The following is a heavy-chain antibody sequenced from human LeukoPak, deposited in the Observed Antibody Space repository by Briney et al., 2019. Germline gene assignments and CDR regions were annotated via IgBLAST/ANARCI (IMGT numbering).Heavy chain of an antibody. CDR1: GFSLRTSGVG. CDR3: AHSGAYYYDSSGFDY. V-gene: IGHV2-5*02. CDR2: IYWDDDK. Sequence: SGPTLVKPTQTLTLTCTFSGFSLRTSGVGVGWIHQPPGKALEWLALIYWDDDKRYSPSLKSRLTITKDTSKNQVVLTMTNMDPGDTSTYFCAHSGAYYYDSSGFDYWGQGTLVTVSS. D-gene: IGHD3-22*01. J-gene: IGHJ4*02.